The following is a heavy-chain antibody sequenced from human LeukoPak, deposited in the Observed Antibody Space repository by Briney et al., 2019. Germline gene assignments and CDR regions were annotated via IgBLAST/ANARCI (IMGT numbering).Heavy chain of an antibody. V-gene: IGHV4-59*01. D-gene: IGHD6-6*01. Sequence: SETLSLTCTVSGGSISSYYWSWIRQPPGKGLEWIGYIYYSGSTNYNPSLKSRVTISVDTSKNQFSLKLSSVTAADTAVYYCAGDSGSSIYFDYWGQGTLVTVSS. J-gene: IGHJ4*02. CDR2: IYYSGST. CDR1: GGSISSYY. CDR3: AGDSGSSIYFDY.